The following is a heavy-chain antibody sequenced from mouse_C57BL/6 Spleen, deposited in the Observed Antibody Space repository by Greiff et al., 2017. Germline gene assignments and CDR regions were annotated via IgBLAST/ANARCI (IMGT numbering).Heavy chain of an antibody. Sequence: EVKLVESGGGLVQPGGSMKLSCVASGFTFSNYWMNWVRQSPEKGLEWVAQIRLKSDNYATHYAESVKGRFTISRDDSKSSVYLQMNNLRAEDTGVNYCTDYDGDYYAMDYWGQGTSVTVSS. J-gene: IGHJ4*01. V-gene: IGHV6-3*01. D-gene: IGHD2-4*01. CDR2: IRLKSDNYAT. CDR3: TDYDGDYYAMDY. CDR1: GFTFSNYW.